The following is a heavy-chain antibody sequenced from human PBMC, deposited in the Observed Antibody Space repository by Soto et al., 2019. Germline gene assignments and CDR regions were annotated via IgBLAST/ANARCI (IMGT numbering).Heavy chain of an antibody. CDR2: IYYSGST. V-gene: IGHV4-59*01. D-gene: IGHD5-12*01. CDR3: ARGTYVDIVATMRGPSFLVDY. J-gene: IGHJ4*02. Sequence: SETLSLTCTVSGGSISSYYWSLIRQPPGKGLEWIGYIYYSGSTNYNPSLKSRVTISVDTSKNQFSLKLSSVTAADTAVYYCARGTYVDIVATMRGPSFLVDYWGQGTLVTVSS. CDR1: GGSISSYY.